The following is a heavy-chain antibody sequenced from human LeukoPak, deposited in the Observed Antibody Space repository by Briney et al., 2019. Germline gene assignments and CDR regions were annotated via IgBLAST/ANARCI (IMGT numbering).Heavy chain of an antibody. D-gene: IGHD2-15*01. V-gene: IGHV7-4-1*02. CDR3: ARVRYCSGGSCYSQD. CDR2: INTNTGNP. Sequence: GASVKVSCKASGYSFTSYYMHWVRQAPGQGLEWMGWINTNTGNPTYAQGFTGRFVFSLDTSVSTAYLQISSLKAEDTAVYYCARVRYCSGGSCYSQDWGQGTLVTVSS. CDR1: GYSFTSYY. J-gene: IGHJ4*02.